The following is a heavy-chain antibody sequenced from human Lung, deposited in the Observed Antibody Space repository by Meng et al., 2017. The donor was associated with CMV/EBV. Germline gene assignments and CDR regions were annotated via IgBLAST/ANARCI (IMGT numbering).Heavy chain of an antibody. D-gene: IGHD3-10*01. CDR1: GSASTNHDW. V-gene: IGHV4-4*02. J-gene: IGHJ1*01. Sequence: VRLRGSGSDLMKPSVSLSLTCAVAGSASTNHDWWAWARQPPGKGLEWIGEIPHRGSSAYNPSLKSRVSMSIDKSKNQFSLKLTSVTAADTAVYHCLRRSGGSVWGQGTLVTVSS. CDR2: IPHRGSS. CDR3: LRRSGGSV.